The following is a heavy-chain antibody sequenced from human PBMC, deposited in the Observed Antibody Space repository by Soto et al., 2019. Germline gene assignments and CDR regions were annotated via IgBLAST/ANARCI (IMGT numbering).Heavy chain of an antibody. CDR3: AKDISRGTMGMSLGS. CDR1: GFNFTDFV. D-gene: IGHD3-10*01. Sequence: GALRLSCRASGFNFTDFVIHWVRQPPVKGLEWLAVVSSDGGGKMHADSVKGRFTISRDNSEKNVYLQMNRLKIDDTAVYYCAKDISRGTMGMSLGSCGQGALVTVSS. V-gene: IGHV3-30*18. J-gene: IGHJ4*02. CDR2: VSSDGGGK.